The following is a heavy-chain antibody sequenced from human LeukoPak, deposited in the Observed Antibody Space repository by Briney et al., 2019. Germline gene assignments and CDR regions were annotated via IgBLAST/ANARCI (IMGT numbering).Heavy chain of an antibody. CDR1: GGSISSGSYY. CDR3: ARRGKEYSYGFDY. V-gene: IGHV4-61*02. J-gene: IGHJ4*02. D-gene: IGHD5-18*01. CDR2: IYTSGST. Sequence: SETLSLTCTVSGGSISSGSYYWSWIRQPAGKGLEWIGRIYTSGSTNYNPSLKSRVTISVDTSKNQFSLKLSSVTAADTAVYYCARRGKEYSYGFDYWGQGTLVTVSS.